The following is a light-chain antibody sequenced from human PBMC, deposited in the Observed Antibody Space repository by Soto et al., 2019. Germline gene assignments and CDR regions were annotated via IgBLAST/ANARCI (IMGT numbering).Light chain of an antibody. CDR3: SSYAGRYTWV. CDR2: DVS. V-gene: IGLV2-11*01. J-gene: IGLJ1*01. Sequence: QSALTQPRSVSGSPGQSVTISCTGTSSDVGGYNYVSWYRQHPGKAPKLMIYDVSKRPSGVPDRFSGSKSGNTASLTISGLQAEDVAYYYCSSYAGRYTWVFVTGTKLAVL. CDR1: SSDVGGYNY.